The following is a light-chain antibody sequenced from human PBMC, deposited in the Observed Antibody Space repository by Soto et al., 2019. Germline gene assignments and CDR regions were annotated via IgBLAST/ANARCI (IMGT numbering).Light chain of an antibody. CDR3: QQSSIAPIT. CDR2: AAS. V-gene: IGKV1-5*01. Sequence: QITHSPSTLPASVGERMTITCRASQSIGSWLAWYQQKPGKAPNLLIYAASSLQSGIPSRFTGSGAGTDFTLTITGLQPEDFATYYCQQSSIAPITFGQGTRLEI. CDR1: QSIGSW. J-gene: IGKJ5*01.